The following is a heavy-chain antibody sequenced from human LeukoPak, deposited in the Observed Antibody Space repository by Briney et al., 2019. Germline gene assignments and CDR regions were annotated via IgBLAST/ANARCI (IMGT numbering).Heavy chain of an antibody. CDR2: IGAEGGRT. V-gene: IGHV3-23*01. Sequence: PGGALRLSCAASGFSFPSYAMNWVRQAPGKGREWVSGIGAEGGRTKIADSVKGRFTIYRDNTKNILFLQMDSLRPDDTAIYYCARADGDHLFYYYMDVWGKGTTVTVSS. CDR3: ARADGDHLFYYYMDV. J-gene: IGHJ6*03. CDR1: GFSFPSYA. D-gene: IGHD1-14*01.